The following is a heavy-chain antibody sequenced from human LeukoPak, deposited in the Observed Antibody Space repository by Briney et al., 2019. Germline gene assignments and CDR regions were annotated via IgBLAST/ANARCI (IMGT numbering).Heavy chain of an antibody. CDR1: GYTFTSYG. CDR3: ARAETQDDLWSPYPEY. J-gene: IGHJ4*02. D-gene: IGHD3-3*01. Sequence: ASVNVSCKASGYTFTSYGISWVRQAPGQGRVWMGGISAYNGNTNYAQKLQGRVTMTTDTSTSPAYMEQRSLRSDDTAVYYCARAETQDDLWSPYPEYWGQGTLVTVSS. CDR2: ISAYNGNT. V-gene: IGHV1-18*01.